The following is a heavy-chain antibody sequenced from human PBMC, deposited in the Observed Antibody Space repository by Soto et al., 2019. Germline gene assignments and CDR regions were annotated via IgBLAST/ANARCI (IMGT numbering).Heavy chain of an antibody. CDR1: GGSFSGYY. D-gene: IGHD6-13*01. J-gene: IGHJ4*02. CDR3: ARGGGAAAAKSAFDY. CDR2: INHSGST. Sequence: QVQLQQWGAGLLKPSETLSLTCAVYGGSFSGYYWSWIRQPPGKGLEWIGEINHSGSTNYNPSLKSRVTISVDTSKNQFSLKLSSVTAADTAVYYCARGGGAAAAKSAFDYWGQGTLVTVSS. V-gene: IGHV4-34*01.